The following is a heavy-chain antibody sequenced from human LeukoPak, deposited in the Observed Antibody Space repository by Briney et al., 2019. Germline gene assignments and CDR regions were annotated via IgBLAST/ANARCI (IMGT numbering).Heavy chain of an antibody. D-gene: IGHD2-2*02. Sequence: ASVKVSCKASGYTFTSYDINWVRQATGQGLEWMGWMNPNSGNTGYAQKFQGRVTMTRNTSISTAYMKLSSLRSEDTAVYYCARSRGYCSSTSCYTFSWFDPWGQGTLVTVSS. CDR2: MNPNSGNT. CDR1: GYTFTSYD. CDR3: ARSRGYCSSTSCYTFSWFDP. J-gene: IGHJ5*02. V-gene: IGHV1-8*01.